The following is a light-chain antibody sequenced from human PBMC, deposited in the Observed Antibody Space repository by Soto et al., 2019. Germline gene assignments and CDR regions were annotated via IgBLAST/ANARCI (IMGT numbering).Light chain of an antibody. CDR2: DTS. Sequence: IVVTQSPATLSGSPGERVTLSCRASQFVSSRLAWYQQRPGQVPRLLIYDTSNRATGIPARFSGSGSGTDFTLTISSLEPEDFAVYYCQHRSNWPLTFGGGTKVEIK. CDR3: QHRSNWPLT. V-gene: IGKV3-11*01. J-gene: IGKJ4*01. CDR1: QFVSSR.